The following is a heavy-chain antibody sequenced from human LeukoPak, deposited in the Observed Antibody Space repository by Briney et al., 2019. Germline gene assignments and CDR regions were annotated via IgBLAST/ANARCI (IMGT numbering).Heavy chain of an antibody. CDR3: ARELYGSGLGPLWY. Sequence: PSETLSLTCSVSGGSFTSYYWSWIRQPAGKGLEWIGRIHTSGSTDYNPSLKTRVTMSVDTSKNQFSLKLTSVTAAGTAVYYCARELYGSGLGPLWYWGQGTLVTVSS. CDR2: IHTSGST. V-gene: IGHV4-4*07. J-gene: IGHJ4*02. CDR1: GGSFTSYY. D-gene: IGHD6-19*01.